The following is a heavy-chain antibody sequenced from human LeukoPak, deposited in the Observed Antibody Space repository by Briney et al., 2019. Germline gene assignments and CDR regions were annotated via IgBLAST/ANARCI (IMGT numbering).Heavy chain of an antibody. CDR2: ISSSSSSTI. CDR3: AREGISGNYYFDY. Sequence: GGSLRLSCAASGFTFSSYSMNWVRQAPGKGLEWVSYISSSSSSTIYYADSVKGRFTISRDNAKNSLYLQMNSLRAEDTAVYYCAREGISGNYYFDYWGQGTLVTVSS. J-gene: IGHJ4*02. V-gene: IGHV3-48*04. D-gene: IGHD1-26*01. CDR1: GFTFSSYS.